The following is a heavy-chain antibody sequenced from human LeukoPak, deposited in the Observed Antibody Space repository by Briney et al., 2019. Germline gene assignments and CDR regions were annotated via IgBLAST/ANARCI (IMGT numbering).Heavy chain of an antibody. CDR2: ISGSGGST. CDR3: AIDVLRFLEWLLGDV. V-gene: IGHV3-23*01. Sequence: PGGSLRLSCAASGFTFSSYAMSWVRQAPGKGLEWLSAISGSGGSTYYADSVKGRFTISRDNSKNTLYLQMNSLRAEDTAVYYCAIDVLRFLEWLLGDVWGKGTTVTVSS. D-gene: IGHD3-3*01. J-gene: IGHJ6*04. CDR1: GFTFSSYA.